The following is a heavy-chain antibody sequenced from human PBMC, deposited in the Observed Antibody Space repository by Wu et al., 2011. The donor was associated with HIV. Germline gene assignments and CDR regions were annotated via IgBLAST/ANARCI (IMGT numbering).Heavy chain of an antibody. J-gene: IGHJ4*02. V-gene: IGHV1-69*14. CDR2: IVPIFGTT. CDR1: GGTFNSYA. Sequence: QVQLVQSGAEVKKPGSSVKVSCKASGGTFNSYAFSWVRQAPGQGLEWMGRIVPIFGTTTYAQKFQGRVTITADKSTRTAYMELSSLRSEDTAVYCARGGEMATNLYFDYWGQGTLITVSS. D-gene: IGHD5-24*01. CDR3: ARGGEMATNLYFDY.